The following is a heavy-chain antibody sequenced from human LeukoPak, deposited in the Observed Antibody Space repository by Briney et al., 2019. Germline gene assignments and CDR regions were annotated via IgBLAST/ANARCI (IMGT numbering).Heavy chain of an antibody. J-gene: IGHJ5*02. V-gene: IGHV3-21*01. Sequence: GGSLRLSCAASGFTFDDYGLSWVRQAPGKGLEWVSSISSSSSSYIYYADSVKGRFTISRDNAKNSLYLQMNSLRAEDTAVYYCARPAVIAAAGIWFDPWGQGTLVTVSS. CDR2: ISSSSSSYI. D-gene: IGHD6-13*01. CDR3: ARPAVIAAAGIWFDP. CDR1: GFTFDDYG.